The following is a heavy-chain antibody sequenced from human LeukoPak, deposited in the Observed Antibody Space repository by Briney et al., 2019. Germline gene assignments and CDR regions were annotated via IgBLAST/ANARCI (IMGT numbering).Heavy chain of an antibody. CDR1: GFNFSSYS. V-gene: IGHV3-48*04. CDR3: AREDYTYGPDY. D-gene: IGHD5-18*01. CDR2: ISSSSSTI. Sequence: PGGSLRLSCAASGFNFSSYSMNWVRQAPGKGLEWLSYISSSSSTIYNADSVKGRFTISRDNAKNSLYLQMNSLRAEDTAVYHCAREDYTYGPDYWGQGTLVTVSS. J-gene: IGHJ4*02.